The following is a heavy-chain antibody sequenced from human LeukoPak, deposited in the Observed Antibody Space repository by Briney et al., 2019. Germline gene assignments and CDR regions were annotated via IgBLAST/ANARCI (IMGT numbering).Heavy chain of an antibody. V-gene: IGHV3-21*01. Sequence: GGSLRLSCTASGFTFSSYSLNWVRQAPGKGLEWVSSVSTGSNYIYYADSVKGRFTISRDNDKNSLYLQMNSLRAEDTAVYYCARDPNWNYLDYWGQGTLVTVSS. CDR3: ARDPNWNYLDY. J-gene: IGHJ4*02. CDR1: GFTFSSYS. CDR2: VSTGSNYI. D-gene: IGHD1-1*01.